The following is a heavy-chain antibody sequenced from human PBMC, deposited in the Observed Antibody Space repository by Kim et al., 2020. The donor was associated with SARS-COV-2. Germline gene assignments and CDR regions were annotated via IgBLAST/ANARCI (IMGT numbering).Heavy chain of an antibody. V-gene: IGHV4-59*13. CDR3: AREREGNDYGDPHAFAL. CDR2: IYYSGST. D-gene: IGHD4-17*01. Sequence: SETLSLTCTVSGGSISSYYWCWVRQPPGKVLEWIVYIYYSGSTNYNRSLQSRVTISVDTSKNQSSLKLSSVTAADTAVYYCAREREGNDYGDPHAFALWRHATM. CDR1: GGSISSYY. J-gene: IGHJ3*01.